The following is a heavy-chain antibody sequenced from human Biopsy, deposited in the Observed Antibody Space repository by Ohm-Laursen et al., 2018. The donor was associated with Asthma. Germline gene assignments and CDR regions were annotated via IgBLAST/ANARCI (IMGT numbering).Heavy chain of an antibody. CDR2: IYYSGST. D-gene: IGHD3-3*01. CDR3: ARRITIFGVVAYFDC. CDR1: GGSISSSSYY. V-gene: IGHV4-39*01. Sequence: SDTLSLTCPVSGGSISSSSYYWGWIRQPPGKGLEWIGSIYYSGSTYYNPSLKSRVTIFVDTSKNQFFLKLSSVTAADMAVYYCARRITIFGVVAYFDCWGQGTLVTVSS. J-gene: IGHJ4*02.